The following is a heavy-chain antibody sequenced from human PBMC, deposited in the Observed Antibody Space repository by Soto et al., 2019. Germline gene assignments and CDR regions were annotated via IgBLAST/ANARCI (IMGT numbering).Heavy chain of an antibody. D-gene: IGHD3-3*01. J-gene: IGHJ4*02. CDR1: GVSISSGGYS. V-gene: IGHV4-30-2*01. Sequence: QLQLQASGSGLVKPSQTLYLTCAASGVSISSGGYSCSWIRQPPGNGLEWIGYIYHSGSTYYNPSLKSRVTTSVDRSNKQFSLTLSSVTAADTAVYYCARGPPFGRWRQGTPVTVSS. CDR3: ARGPPFGR. CDR2: IYHSGST.